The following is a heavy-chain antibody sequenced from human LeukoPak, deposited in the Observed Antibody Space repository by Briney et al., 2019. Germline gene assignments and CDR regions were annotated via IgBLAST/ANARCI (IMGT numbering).Heavy chain of an antibody. CDR2: IIPIFGTA. V-gene: IGHV1-69*13. CDR1: GGTFSSYA. CDR3: ARDWAEGYCSGGSCYFMDY. J-gene: IGHJ4*02. Sequence: ASVKVSCKASGGTFSSYAISWVRQAPGQGLEWMGGIIPIFGTANYAQKFQGRVTITADESTSTAYMELSSLRSEDTAVYYCARDWAEGYCSGGSCYFMDYWGQGTLVTVSS. D-gene: IGHD2-15*01.